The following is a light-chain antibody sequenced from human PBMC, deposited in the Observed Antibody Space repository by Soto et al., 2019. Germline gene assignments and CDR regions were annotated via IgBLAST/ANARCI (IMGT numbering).Light chain of an antibody. Sequence: DIQMTQSPSSLSASVGDRVTITCRASQSIRTYLNWFQQEPGKAPKLLIYASSTLQGGVPSRFSGSGSGSEFTLTISSLQPEDFATYYCLQDYNYPPTFGQGTKVDIK. J-gene: IGKJ1*01. CDR1: QSIRTY. CDR2: ASS. V-gene: IGKV1-39*01. CDR3: LQDYNYPPT.